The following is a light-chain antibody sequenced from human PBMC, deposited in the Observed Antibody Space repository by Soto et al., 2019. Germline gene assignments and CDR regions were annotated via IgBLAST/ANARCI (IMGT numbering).Light chain of an antibody. V-gene: IGLV2-14*01. CDR2: EVH. CDR3: HSYTSAKTGI. J-gene: IGLJ2*01. Sequence: QSAPTQPASVSGSPGQSITISCTGSTSDIGGHNFVSWFQQHPGKAPNLIIYEVHNRPSGVSDRFSGSKSGNTASLTISGLQADDEATYYCHSYTSAKTGIFGGGTKVT. CDR1: TSDIGGHNF.